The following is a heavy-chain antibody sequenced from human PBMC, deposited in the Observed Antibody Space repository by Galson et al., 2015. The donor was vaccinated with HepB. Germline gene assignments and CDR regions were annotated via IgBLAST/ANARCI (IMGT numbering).Heavy chain of an antibody. CDR2: ISAYNGNT. D-gene: IGHD2-2*01. V-gene: IGHV1-18*01. J-gene: IGHJ4*02. CDR3: ARDWGLGYCSSTSCNFPLDY. CDR1: GGTFSSYA. Sequence: SVKVSCKASGGTFSSYAISWVRQAPGQGLEWMGWISAYNGNTNYAQKLQGRVTMTTDTSTSTAYMELRSLRSDDTAVYYCARDWGLGYCSSTSCNFPLDYWGQGTLVTVSS.